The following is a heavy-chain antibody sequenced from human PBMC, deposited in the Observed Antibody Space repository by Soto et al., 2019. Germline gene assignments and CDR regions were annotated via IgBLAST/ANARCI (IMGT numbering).Heavy chain of an antibody. J-gene: IGHJ6*02. V-gene: IGHV3-9*01. CDR2: ISWNSGSI. CDR1: GFTFDDYA. D-gene: IGHD3-10*01. Sequence: GGSLRLSCAASGFTFDDYAMHWVRQAPGKGLEWVSGISWNSGSIGYADSVKGRFTISRDNAKNSLYLQMNSLRAEDTALYYCAKGPGGDYYYGMDVWGQGTTVTVSS. CDR3: AKGPGGDYYYGMDV.